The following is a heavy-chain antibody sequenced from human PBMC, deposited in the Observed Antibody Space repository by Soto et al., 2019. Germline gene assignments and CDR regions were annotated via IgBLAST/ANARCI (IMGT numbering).Heavy chain of an antibody. J-gene: IGHJ4*02. Sequence: SETLSLTCTVSGGSISSYYWSWIWQPPGKGLEWIGYIYYSGSTNYNPSLKSRVTISVDTSKNQFSLKMSSVTAADTAVYYCARLATRYYFDYWGQGTLVTVSS. D-gene: IGHD1-1*01. CDR2: IYYSGST. CDR3: ARLATRYYFDY. CDR1: GGSISSYY. V-gene: IGHV4-59*01.